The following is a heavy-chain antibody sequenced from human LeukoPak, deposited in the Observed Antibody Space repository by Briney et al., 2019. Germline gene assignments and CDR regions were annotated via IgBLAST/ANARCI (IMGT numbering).Heavy chain of an antibody. D-gene: IGHD1-26*01. CDR3: ARGGSYLSAFDI. J-gene: IGHJ3*02. V-gene: IGHV3-23*01. CDR2: ISGRGANT. Sequence: PGGSLRLSCAVSGFTFSSYDMSWVRQAPGKGLEWVSAISGRGANTYYADSVKGRFTISRDNSKNTLYMQMNSLRAEDTAVYYCARGGSYLSAFDIWGQGTMVTVSS. CDR1: GFTFSSYD.